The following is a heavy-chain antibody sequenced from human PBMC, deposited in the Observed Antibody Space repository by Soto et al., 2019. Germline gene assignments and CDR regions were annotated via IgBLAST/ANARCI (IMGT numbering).Heavy chain of an antibody. CDR2: INPSGGST. Sequence: EASVKVSCKASGYTFTSYYMHWVRQAPGQGLEWMGIINPSGGSTSYAQKFQGRVTMTRDTSTSTVYMELSSLRSEDTAVYYCARDIVVVITTPYYYYGMDVWGQGTTVTVSS. J-gene: IGHJ6*02. D-gene: IGHD3-22*01. CDR3: ARDIVVVITTPYYYYGMDV. CDR1: GYTFTSYY. V-gene: IGHV1-46*01.